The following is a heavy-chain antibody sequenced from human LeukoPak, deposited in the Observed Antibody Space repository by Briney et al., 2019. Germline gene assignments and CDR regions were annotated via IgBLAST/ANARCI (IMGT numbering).Heavy chain of an antibody. Sequence: GGSLRLSCAASGFTFSSYAMSWVRQAPGKGLEWVSAISGSGGSTYYADSVKGRFTISRDNSKNTLYLQMNSLRAEDTAVYYCAKVRGDDSSGYYSVCFDYWGQGTLVTVSS. CDR3: AKVRGDDSSGYYSVCFDY. V-gene: IGHV3-23*01. CDR1: GFTFSSYA. CDR2: ISGSGGST. D-gene: IGHD3-22*01. J-gene: IGHJ4*02.